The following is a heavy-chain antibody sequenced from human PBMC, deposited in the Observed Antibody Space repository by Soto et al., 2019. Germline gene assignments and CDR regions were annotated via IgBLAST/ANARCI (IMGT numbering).Heavy chain of an antibody. J-gene: IGHJ4*02. CDR3: ARDRGTRCFDY. CDR2: ISGSGGST. Sequence: GGSLRLSCAASGFTFSTYAMSWVRQAPGKGLEWVSAISGSGGSTYYADSVKGRFTISRDDSKNTLYLQMNSLRVEDTAVYYCARDRGTRCFDYWGQGTLVTVSS. CDR1: GFTFSTYA. D-gene: IGHD2-15*01. V-gene: IGHV3-23*01.